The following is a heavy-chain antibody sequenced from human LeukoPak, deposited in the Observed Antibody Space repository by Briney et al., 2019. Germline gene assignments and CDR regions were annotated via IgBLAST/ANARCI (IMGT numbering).Heavy chain of an antibody. D-gene: IGHD2-15*01. Sequence: SETLSLTCAVSGGSISTYYWSWIRQPPGKGLEWIGYIYYSGSTNYNPSLKSRVTISVDTSKNQSSLKLSSVTAADTAVYYCARDHCNGGSCYSYEVWGQGTLVTVSS. CDR2: IYYSGST. V-gene: IGHV4-59*08. CDR3: ARDHCNGGSCYSYEV. CDR1: GGSISTYY. J-gene: IGHJ4*02.